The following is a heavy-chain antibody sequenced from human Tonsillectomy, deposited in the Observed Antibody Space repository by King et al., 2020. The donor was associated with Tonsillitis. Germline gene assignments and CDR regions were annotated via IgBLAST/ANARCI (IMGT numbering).Heavy chain of an antibody. CDR2: ISGSGGTT. J-gene: IGHJ4*02. V-gene: IGHV3-23*04. Sequence: VQLVESGGLLVQPGGSLRLSCAASGFTFRMYGMSWVRQAPGKGLEWVSHISGSGGTTHYADSVKGRFTISRDNFRNTMYLRMNSLRAEDTAVYYCARDMAYSDSSGHYYAFFPLDYWGQGTLVTVSS. D-gene: IGHD3-22*01. CDR1: GFTFRMYG. CDR3: ARDMAYSDSSGHYYAFFPLDY.